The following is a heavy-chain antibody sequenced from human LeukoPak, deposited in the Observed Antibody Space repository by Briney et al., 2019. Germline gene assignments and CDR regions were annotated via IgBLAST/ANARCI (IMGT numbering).Heavy chain of an antibody. CDR3: ARANWNWEWFDP. CDR1: GYTFTGYY. D-gene: IGHD1-7*01. V-gene: IGHV1-2*02. Sequence: ASVKVSCKASGYTFTGYYMHWVRQAPGQGLEWMGWINPNSGGTNYAQKFQGRVTMTRDTSISTAYMELSRLRSDDTAVYYCARANWNWEWFDPWGQGTLVTVSS. J-gene: IGHJ5*02. CDR2: INPNSGGT.